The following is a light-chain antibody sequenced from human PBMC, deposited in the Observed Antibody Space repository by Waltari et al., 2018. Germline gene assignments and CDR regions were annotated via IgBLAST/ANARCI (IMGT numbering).Light chain of an antibody. CDR2: KDT. CDR3: QSADSSGTDIL. Sequence: ELTQPPSVSVSPGQTARITCSADALPSQYVYWYHQRAGQAPLLVIFKDTQRPSGSPGRFSGSSSGTIGTLTISGVQAEDEGDYFCQSADSSGTDILFGGGTKLTVL. J-gene: IGLJ2*01. CDR1: ALPSQY. V-gene: IGLV3-25*03.